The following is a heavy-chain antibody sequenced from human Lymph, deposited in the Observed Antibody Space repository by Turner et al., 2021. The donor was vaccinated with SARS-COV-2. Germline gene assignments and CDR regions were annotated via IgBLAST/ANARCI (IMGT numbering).Heavy chain of an antibody. D-gene: IGHD5-12*01. J-gene: IGHJ6*02. CDR3: ARVKGYNGYDLRYYYGMDV. CDR1: GFTFSSYG. CDR2: IWYDGSNK. Sequence: QVQLVECGGGVVQPGRSLRLSCAASGFTFSSYGMHWVRPAPGKGLEWVAVIWYDGSNKYYADSVKGRFTISRDNSKNTLYLQMNSLIAEYTAVYYCARVKGYNGYDLRYYYGMDVWGQVTTVTVSS. V-gene: IGHV3-33*01.